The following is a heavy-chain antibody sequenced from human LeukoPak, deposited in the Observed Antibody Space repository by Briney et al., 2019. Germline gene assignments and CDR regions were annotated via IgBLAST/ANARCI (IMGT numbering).Heavy chain of an antibody. J-gene: IGHJ4*02. CDR3: AKAPSGEAVAVLFDY. D-gene: IGHD6-19*01. CDR2: ISWNSGSI. CDR1: GFTFDDYA. V-gene: IGHV3-9*01. Sequence: GGSLRLSFAASGFTFDDYAMHWVRQAPGKGLEWVSGISWNSGSIGYADSVKARFTISRDNAKNSLYLQMNSLRAEDTALYYCAKAPSGEAVAVLFDYWGQGTLVTVSS.